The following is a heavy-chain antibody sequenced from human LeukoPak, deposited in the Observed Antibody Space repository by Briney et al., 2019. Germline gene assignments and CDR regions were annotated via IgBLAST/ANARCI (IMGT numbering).Heavy chain of an antibody. J-gene: IGHJ4*02. Sequence: GRSLRLSCAASGFTFSSYAMHWVRQAPGKGLEWVAVISYDGSNKYYADSVKGRFTISRDNSKNTLYLQMNSLRAEDTAVHYCAREGIVGAHFDYWGQGTLVTVSS. D-gene: IGHD1-26*01. V-gene: IGHV3-30*04. CDR2: ISYDGSNK. CDR1: GFTFSSYA. CDR3: AREGIVGAHFDY.